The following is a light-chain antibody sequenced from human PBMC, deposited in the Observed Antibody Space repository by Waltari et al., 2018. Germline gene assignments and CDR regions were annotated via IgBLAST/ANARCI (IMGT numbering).Light chain of an antibody. CDR2: EVS. CDR1: SSDVGGYNY. J-gene: IGLJ2*01. V-gene: IGLV2-14*01. CDR3: SSYTSSSTLVV. Sequence: QSALTQPASVSGSPGQSITISCTGTSSDVGGYNYVSWYQQPPGKAPKLMNYEVSNRPSGVSNRFSGSKSCNTASLTISGLQAEDEADYYCSSYTSSSTLVVFGGGTKLTVL.